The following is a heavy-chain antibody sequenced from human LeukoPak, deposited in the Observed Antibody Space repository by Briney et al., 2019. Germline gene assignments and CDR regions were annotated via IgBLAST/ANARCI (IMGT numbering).Heavy chain of an antibody. D-gene: IGHD1-7*01. CDR1: GGTFSSYA. CDR3: ARGRGERYNWNYPLGY. CDR2: IIPIFGTA. J-gene: IGHJ4*02. V-gene: IGHV1-69*05. Sequence: SVKVSCKASGGTFSSYAISWVRQAPGQGLEWMGGIIPIFGTANYAQKFQGRVTITTDESTSTAYMELSSLRSEDTAVYYCARGRGERYNWNYPLGYWGQGTLVTVSS.